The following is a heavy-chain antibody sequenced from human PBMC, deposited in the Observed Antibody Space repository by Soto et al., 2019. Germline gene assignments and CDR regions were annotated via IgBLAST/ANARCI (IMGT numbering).Heavy chain of an antibody. V-gene: IGHV4-59*01. J-gene: IGHJ4*02. D-gene: IGHD5-12*01. CDR2: IYYSGST. CDR3: ARAYGGYAAY. Sequence: PSETLSLTCTVSGGSISSYYWNWIRQPPGKGLEWIGHIYYSGSTKYNPSLKSRVTISVDTSKNQFSLKLSSVTAADTAVYYCARAYGGYAAYWAQGALVPVPS. CDR1: GGSISSYY.